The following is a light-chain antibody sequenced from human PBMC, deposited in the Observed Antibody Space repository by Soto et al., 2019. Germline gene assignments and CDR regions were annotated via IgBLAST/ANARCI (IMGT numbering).Light chain of an antibody. CDR1: SSDVDFYNY. V-gene: IGLV2-14*01. Sequence: QSVLTQPASVSGSPGQSIAISCTGSSSDVDFYNYISWYQQHPGKVPKLIIYEVTNRPSGVSNRFSGSKSGNTASLTISGPQAEEEADYYCCSYTTSSTRVFGTGTKVTVL. CDR3: CSYTTSSTRV. J-gene: IGLJ1*01. CDR2: EVT.